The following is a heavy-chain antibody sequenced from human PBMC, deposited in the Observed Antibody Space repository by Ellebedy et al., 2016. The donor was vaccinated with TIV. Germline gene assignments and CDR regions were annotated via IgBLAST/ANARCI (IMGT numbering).Heavy chain of an antibody. V-gene: IGHV3-23*01. D-gene: IGHD6-19*01. CDR3: ARDLDKSSGWYGGAGY. CDR1: GFTFSRYA. Sequence: PSETLSLTCAASGFTFSRYAMTWVRQAPGKGLEWVSGIVGSGGGIFYADSVKGRFTISRDNSKSTVDLQMNSLRAEDTSVYYCARDLDKSSGWYGGAGYWGQGTLVTVSS. J-gene: IGHJ4*02. CDR2: IVGSGGGI.